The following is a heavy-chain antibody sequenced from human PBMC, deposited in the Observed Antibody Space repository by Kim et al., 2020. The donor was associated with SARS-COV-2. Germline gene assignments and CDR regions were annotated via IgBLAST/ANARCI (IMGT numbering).Heavy chain of an antibody. V-gene: IGHV1-8*01. CDR2: MNPNSGNT. Sequence: ASVKVSCKASGYTSTSYDINWVRQATGQGLEWMGWMNPNSGNTGYAQKFQGRVTMTRNTSISTAYMELSSLRSEDTAVYYCARGEGSSWSTYYYYGMDVWGQGTTVTVSS. J-gene: IGHJ6*02. CDR3: ARGEGSSWSTYYYYGMDV. D-gene: IGHD6-13*01. CDR1: GYTSTSYD.